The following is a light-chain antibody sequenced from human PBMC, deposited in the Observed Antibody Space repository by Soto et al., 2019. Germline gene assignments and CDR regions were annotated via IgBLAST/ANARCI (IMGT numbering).Light chain of an antibody. CDR2: NSS. CDR3: QQRTNWPIT. V-gene: IGKV3-11*01. CDR1: QSVSSY. Sequence: EIVLTQSPATLSLSPGERATLSCRASQSVSSYLAWYQQKPGQAPRLLIYNSSNRATGIPARLSGSGYGTDFPLSISSLEPEDFEVYYCQQRTNWPITFGQGTRLAIK. J-gene: IGKJ5*01.